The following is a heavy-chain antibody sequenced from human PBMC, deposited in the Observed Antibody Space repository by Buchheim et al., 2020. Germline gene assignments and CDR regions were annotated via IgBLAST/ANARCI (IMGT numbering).Heavy chain of an antibody. CDR2: ISGSGGST. Sequence: EVQLLESGGGLVQPGGSLRLSCAASGFTFSSYAMSWVRQAPGKALEWVSAISGSGGSTYYADSVKGRFTISRDNSKNTLHVQMNSLRAKDTAVYYCAKGKPERPITIFGVESYYYYGMDVWGQGTT. CDR3: AKGKPERPITIFGVESYYYYGMDV. CDR1: GFTFSSYA. J-gene: IGHJ6*02. V-gene: IGHV3-23*01. D-gene: IGHD3-3*01.